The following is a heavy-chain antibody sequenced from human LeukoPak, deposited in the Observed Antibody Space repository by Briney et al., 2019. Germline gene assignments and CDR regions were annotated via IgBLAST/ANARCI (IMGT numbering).Heavy chain of an antibody. J-gene: IGHJ4*02. D-gene: IGHD5-18*01. V-gene: IGHV3-21*01. CDR2: ISSSSSYI. Sequence: GGSLRLSCAASGFTFSSYSMNWVRQAPGKGLEWVSSISSSSSYIYYADSVKGRFTISRDNAKNSLYLQMNSLRAEDTAVYYCARGRRGYSYGTFDYWGQGTLVTVSS. CDR1: GFTFSSYS. CDR3: ARGRRGYSYGTFDY.